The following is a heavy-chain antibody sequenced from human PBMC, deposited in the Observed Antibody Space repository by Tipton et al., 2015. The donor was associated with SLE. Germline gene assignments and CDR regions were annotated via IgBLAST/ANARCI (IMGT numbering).Heavy chain of an antibody. CDR1: GGSISSGGYS. CDR2: FYSGFT. D-gene: IGHD1-26*01. CDR3: ARLSADSWEPALYFDY. J-gene: IGHJ4*02. V-gene: IGHV4-61*02. Sequence: TLSLTCTVSGGSISSGGYSWNWIRQPAGKGLEWIGRFYSGFTTYNPSLNSRATMSVDTSKNQFFLRVSSVTAADTAVYYCARLSADSWEPALYFDYWGQGALVTVSS.